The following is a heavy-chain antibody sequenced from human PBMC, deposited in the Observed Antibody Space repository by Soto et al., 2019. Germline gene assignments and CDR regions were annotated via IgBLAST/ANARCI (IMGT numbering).Heavy chain of an antibody. CDR1: DHD. CDR3: ARIAARRYLDY. J-gene: IGHJ4*02. CDR2: TSCSSSVT. D-gene: IGHD6-6*01. Sequence: DHDGSWISQEPGKWVERLSYTSCSSSVTQYADTVKGRFTISRDNAKNSLYLQMNSLRAEDTAVYYCARIAARRYLDYWGQGTLVPGSS. V-gene: IGHV3-11*06.